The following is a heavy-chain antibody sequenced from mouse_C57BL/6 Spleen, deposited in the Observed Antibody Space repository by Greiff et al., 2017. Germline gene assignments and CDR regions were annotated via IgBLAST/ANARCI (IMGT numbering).Heavy chain of an antibody. CDR1: GYTFTGYW. Sequence: QVQLQQSGAELMKPGASVKLSCKATGYTFTGYWIQWVKQRPGHGLEWIGEILPGSGSTNYNEKFKGKATFTADTSSNTAYMQLSSLTTEDSAIYYCAAIYYFGSRPFACWGQGTPVSVS. V-gene: IGHV1-9*01. D-gene: IGHD1-1*01. CDR3: AAIYYFGSRPFAC. J-gene: IGHJ3*01. CDR2: ILPGSGST.